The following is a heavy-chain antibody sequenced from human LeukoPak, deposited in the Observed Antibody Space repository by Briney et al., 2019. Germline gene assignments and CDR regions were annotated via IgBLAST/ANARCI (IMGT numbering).Heavy chain of an antibody. V-gene: IGHV1-2*06. D-gene: IGHD6-13*01. J-gene: IGHJ4*02. CDR1: GYTFSDSY. CDR3: ARDYSSSWYSVFPPCFDY. Sequence: ASVKVSCKTSGYTFSDSYIHWVRQAPGQGLEWMGRINPNSGDPNYPQKFQGRVTMTRDTSISTAYMELSRLRSDDTAVYYCARDYSSSWYSVFPPCFDYWGQGTLVTVSS. CDR2: INPNSGDP.